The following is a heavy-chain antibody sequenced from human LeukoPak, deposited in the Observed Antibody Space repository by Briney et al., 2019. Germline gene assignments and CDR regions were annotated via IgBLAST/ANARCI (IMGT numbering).Heavy chain of an antibody. Sequence: SETLSLTCTVSGYSISSGYFWGWIRQPPGKGLEWIGSIYYSGSTYYNPSLKSRVTISVDTSKNQFSLKLSSVTAADTAVYYCARVCSSTSCQADYWGQGTLVTVSS. V-gene: IGHV4-38-2*02. D-gene: IGHD2-2*01. CDR3: ARVCSSTSCQADY. CDR2: IYYSGST. CDR1: GYSISSGYF. J-gene: IGHJ4*02.